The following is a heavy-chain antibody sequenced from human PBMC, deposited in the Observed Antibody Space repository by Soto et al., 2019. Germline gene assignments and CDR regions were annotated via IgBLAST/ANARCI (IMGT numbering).Heavy chain of an antibody. J-gene: IGHJ4*02. CDR2: ISAYNGNT. CDR3: ARDSQLRGYSGYGGY. CDR1: GYTFTSYG. Sequence: ASVKVSCKASGYTFTSYGISWVRQAPGQGLEWMGWISAYNGNTNYAQKLQGRVTMTTDTSTSTAYMELRSLRSDDTAVYYCARDSQLRGYSGYGGYWGQGTLVTVSS. D-gene: IGHD5-12*01. V-gene: IGHV1-18*01.